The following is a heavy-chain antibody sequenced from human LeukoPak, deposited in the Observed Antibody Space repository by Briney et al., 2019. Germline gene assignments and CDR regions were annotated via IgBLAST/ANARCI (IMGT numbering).Heavy chain of an antibody. J-gene: IGHJ5*02. V-gene: IGHV4-61*02. CDR3: ARGDLKSDWFHP. Sequence: SETLSLTCTVSGGSISSGSYYRNWIRQPAGTGLEWIGRFYNSGRTNFNPSLKSRVTISADTSKNQFSLKVRSVTAADTAVYYCARGDLKSDWFHPWGQGTLVTVSS. CDR1: GGSISSGSYY. D-gene: IGHD3-3*01. CDR2: FYNSGRT.